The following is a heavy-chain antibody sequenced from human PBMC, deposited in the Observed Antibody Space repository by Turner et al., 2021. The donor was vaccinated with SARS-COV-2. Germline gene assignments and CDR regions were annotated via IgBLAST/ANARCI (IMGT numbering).Heavy chain of an antibody. V-gene: IGHV3-23*01. CDR1: GFSFRGYA. J-gene: IGHJ4*02. CDR2: LSGSGESA. CDR3: ARCGSSGGTPHFDY. D-gene: IGHD5-12*01. Sequence: EVQLMESGGGLTQPGGSLRLSCLASGFSFRGYAMGWVRRFPGKGLEWVSSLSGSGESAYYAESVRGRFTISRDNSRNTLHLQMNTLRAGDTALYYCARCGSSGGTPHFDYWGQGIQVTVSS.